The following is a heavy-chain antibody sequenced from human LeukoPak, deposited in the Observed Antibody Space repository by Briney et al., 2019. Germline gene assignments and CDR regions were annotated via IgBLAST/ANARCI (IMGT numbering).Heavy chain of an antibody. CDR3: ARALSFWSGYCFDY. D-gene: IGHD3-3*01. J-gene: IGHJ4*02. V-gene: IGHV4-34*01. CDR1: GGSFSGYY. Sequence: SETLSLTCAVYGGSFSGYYWSWIRQPPGKGLEWIGEINHSGSTNYNPSLKSRVTISVDTSKNQFSLKLSSVTAADTAVYYCARALSFWSGYCFDYWAREPWSPSPQ. CDR2: INHSGST.